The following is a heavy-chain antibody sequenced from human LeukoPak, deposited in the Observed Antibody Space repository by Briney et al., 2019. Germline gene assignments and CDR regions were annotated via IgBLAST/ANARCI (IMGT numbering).Heavy chain of an antibody. CDR1: GGSISSYY. CDR3: ARDYIVATNPFDY. J-gene: IGHJ4*02. CDR2: MYYSGST. Sequence: SETLPLTCTVSGGSISSYYWSWIRQPPGKGLEWIGYMYYSGSTNYNPSLKSRVTISVDTSKNQFSLKLSSVTAADTAVYYCARDYIVATNPFDYWGQGTLVTVSS. V-gene: IGHV4-59*01. D-gene: IGHD5-12*01.